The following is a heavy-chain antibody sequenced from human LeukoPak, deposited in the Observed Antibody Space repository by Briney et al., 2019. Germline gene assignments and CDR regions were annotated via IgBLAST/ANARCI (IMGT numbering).Heavy chain of an antibody. Sequence: PGGSLRLSCAASGFTFSSYAMHWVRQAPGKGLEWVAVISYDGSNKYYADSVKGRFTISRDNSKNTLYLQMNSLRAEDTAVYYCARSLFNSSGYLGHYYYYMDVWGKGTTVTVSS. J-gene: IGHJ6*03. V-gene: IGHV3-30*04. CDR3: ARSLFNSSGYLGHYYYYMDV. CDR1: GFTFSSYA. CDR2: ISYDGSNK. D-gene: IGHD6-19*01.